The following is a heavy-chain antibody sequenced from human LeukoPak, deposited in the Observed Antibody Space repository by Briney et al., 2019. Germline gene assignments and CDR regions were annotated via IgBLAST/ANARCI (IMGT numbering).Heavy chain of an antibody. CDR1: GGSISSYY. CDR3: ARSGFYTYDY. D-gene: IGHD3-22*01. CDR2: SSTSGSA. J-gene: IGHJ4*02. V-gene: IGHV4-4*09. Sequence: PSETLSLTCTVSGGSISSYYWSWIRQPPGKGLEWIGYSSTSGSANYNPSLESRVTLSVDTSKNQFSLKLSSVTAADTAVYYCARSGFYTYDYWGQGTLVTVSS.